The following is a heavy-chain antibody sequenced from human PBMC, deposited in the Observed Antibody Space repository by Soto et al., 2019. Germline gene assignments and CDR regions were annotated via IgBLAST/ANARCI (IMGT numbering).Heavy chain of an antibody. CDR1: GFTFSSYW. J-gene: IGHJ3*02. CDR2: IRGTT. V-gene: IGHV3-48*01. D-gene: IGHD2-21*01. CDR3: ARDDSFAFDI. Sequence: GGSLRLSCAASGFTFSSYWMHWVRQAPGKGLVWVSYIRGTTHYTDSVKGRFTISRDNARSSLYLQMNSLRADDTAVYYCARDDSFAFDIWGQGTMVTVSS.